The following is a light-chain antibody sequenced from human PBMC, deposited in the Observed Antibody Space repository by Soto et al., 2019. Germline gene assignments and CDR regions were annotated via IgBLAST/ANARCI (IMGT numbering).Light chain of an antibody. CDR1: QSVSSSY. Sequence: EIVLTQSPGTLSLSPGERATLSCRASQSVSSSYLAWYQQKPGQAPRLLIYGASSRATGIPDRFSGSGSGTDFHLTISRLEPEDFAVYYCQQYGRSTGTFGQGTKLEIK. CDR3: QQYGRSTGT. V-gene: IGKV3-20*01. J-gene: IGKJ2*01. CDR2: GAS.